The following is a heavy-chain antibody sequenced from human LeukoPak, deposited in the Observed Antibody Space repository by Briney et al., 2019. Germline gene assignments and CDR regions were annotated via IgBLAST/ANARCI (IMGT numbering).Heavy chain of an antibody. V-gene: IGHV4-39*01. CDR1: GGSISSSSYY. CDR2: IYYSGST. CDR3: ARASIAARRSHFGY. D-gene: IGHD6-6*01. J-gene: IGHJ4*02. Sequence: SETLSLTCTVSGGSISSSSYYWGWIRQPPGKGLEWIGSIYYSGSTYYNPSLKSRVTISVDTSKNQFSLKLSSVTAAGTAVYYCARASIAARRSHFGYWGQGTLVTVSS.